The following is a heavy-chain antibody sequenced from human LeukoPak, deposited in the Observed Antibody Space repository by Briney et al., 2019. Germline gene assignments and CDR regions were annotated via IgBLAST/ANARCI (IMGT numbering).Heavy chain of an antibody. CDR2: ITSRGEST. CDR3: ANWKQWLVRWDY. Sequence: GGSLRLSCAASGFTFSIYAMSWVRQAPGKGLQWVSSITSRGESTWYVDSVKGRFTITRDNSENTLYLQMNSLRAEDTAVYYCANWKQWLVRWDYWGQGTLVTVSS. J-gene: IGHJ4*02. CDR1: GFTFSIYA. D-gene: IGHD6-19*01. V-gene: IGHV3-23*01.